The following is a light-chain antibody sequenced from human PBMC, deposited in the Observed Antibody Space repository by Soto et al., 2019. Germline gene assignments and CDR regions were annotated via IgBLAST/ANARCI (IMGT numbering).Light chain of an antibody. CDR3: QQYNNWPIT. J-gene: IGKJ5*01. Sequence: DIVMTQSPATLSVSPGERATLSCRASQSVSDNLAWYQQKPGQAPRLFIYGASARATGIPARFSGSGSGTEFTLTISSLQSEDFAVYYCQQYNNWPITFGQGTRLEIK. CDR1: QSVSDN. CDR2: GAS. V-gene: IGKV3-15*01.